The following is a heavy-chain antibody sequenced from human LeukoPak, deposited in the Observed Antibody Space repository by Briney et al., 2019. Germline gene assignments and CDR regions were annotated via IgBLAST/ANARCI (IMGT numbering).Heavy chain of an antibody. CDR3: AREVSQYYYDSSGYFDY. Sequence: PGRSLRLSCAASGFTFSSYAMHWVRQAPGKGLEWVAVISYGGSNKYYADSVKGRFTISRDNSKNTLYLQMNSLRAEDTAVYYCAREVSQYYYDSSGYFDYWGQGTLVTVSS. D-gene: IGHD3-22*01. CDR1: GFTFSSYA. V-gene: IGHV3-30*04. CDR2: ISYGGSNK. J-gene: IGHJ4*02.